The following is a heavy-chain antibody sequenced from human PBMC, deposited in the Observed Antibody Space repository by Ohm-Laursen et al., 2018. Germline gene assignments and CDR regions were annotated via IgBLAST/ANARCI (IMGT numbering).Heavy chain of an antibody. Sequence: SLRLSCAASGFTFDDYAMHWVRQAPGKGLEWVSGISWNSGSIGYADSVKGRFTISRDNAKNSLYLQMNSLRAEDTALYYCAKMVGAWDFFDYWGQGTLVTVSS. V-gene: IGHV3-9*01. CDR3: AKMVGAWDFFDY. CDR1: GFTFDDYA. D-gene: IGHD1-26*01. CDR2: ISWNSGSI. J-gene: IGHJ4*02.